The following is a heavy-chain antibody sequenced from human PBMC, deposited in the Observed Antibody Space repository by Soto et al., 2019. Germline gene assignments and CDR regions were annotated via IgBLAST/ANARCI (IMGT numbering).Heavy chain of an antibody. CDR1: GFTFSSYA. J-gene: IGHJ6*03. CDR3: PKTPRPRPYYMDV. CDR2: ISGSGGST. Sequence: EVQLLESGGGLVQPGGSLRLSCAASGFTFSSYAMSWVRQAPGKGLEWVSAISGSGGSTYYADSVKGRFTISRDNSKNTLYLQIKSLRAEDTAVYYCPKTPRPRPYYMDVWGKGTTVTVSS. V-gene: IGHV3-23*01.